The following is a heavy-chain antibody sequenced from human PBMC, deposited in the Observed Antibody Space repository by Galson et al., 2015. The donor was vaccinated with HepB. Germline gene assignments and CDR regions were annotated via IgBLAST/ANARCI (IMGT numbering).Heavy chain of an antibody. J-gene: IGHJ4*02. CDR1: GYTFTSYG. V-gene: IGHV1-18*04. CDR3: ARGLDRGYSYDFGGY. D-gene: IGHD5-18*01. CDR2: ISAYNGNT. Sequence: SVKVSCKASGYTFTSYGINWVRQAPGQGLEWMGWISAYNGNTNYAQKFQGRVTMTTDTSTSTAYVEVRSLRSDDTAVYYCARGLDRGYSYDFGGYWGQGTLVSASS.